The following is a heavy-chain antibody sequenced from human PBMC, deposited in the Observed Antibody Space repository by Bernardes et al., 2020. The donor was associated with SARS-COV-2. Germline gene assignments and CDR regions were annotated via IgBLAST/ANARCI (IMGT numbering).Heavy chain of an antibody. V-gene: IGHV3-66*01. CDR1: GFTVTKNY. CDR3: AVRISGCVY. CDR2: IYDGGRP. D-gene: IGHD2-21*01. Sequence: GGSLRLSCAASGFTVTKNYMSWVRQAPGQGLEWASHIYDGGRPYYADSVRGRFAISRDNSKNSFNLEVNNLRVEDTGVYYCAVRISGCVYWGKGTLLTVSS. J-gene: IGHJ4*02.